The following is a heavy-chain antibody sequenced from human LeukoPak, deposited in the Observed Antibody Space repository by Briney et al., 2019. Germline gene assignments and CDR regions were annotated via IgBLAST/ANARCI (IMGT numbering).Heavy chain of an antibody. CDR2: IGGSSSYI. D-gene: IGHD2-8*01. J-gene: IGHJ4*02. Sequence: GGSLRLSCAASGFTFSSYSMNWVRQAPGKGLEWVSSIGGSSSYIYYADSVKGRFTISRDNAKNSLYLQMNSLRAEDTAVYYCARDSPYCTNGVCYQGSFDYWGQGTLVTVSS. V-gene: IGHV3-21*01. CDR3: ARDSPYCTNGVCYQGSFDY. CDR1: GFTFSSYS.